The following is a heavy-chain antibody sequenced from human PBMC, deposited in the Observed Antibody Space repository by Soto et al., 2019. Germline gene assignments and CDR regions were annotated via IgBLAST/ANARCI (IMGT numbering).Heavy chain of an antibody. D-gene: IGHD3-10*01. V-gene: IGHV3-23*01. J-gene: IGHJ6*03. Sequence: GGSLRLSCASSGFTFISYAMSWVRQATGKGLEWVSAISGSGGSTYYADSVKGRFTISRDNSKNTLYLQMNSLRAEDTAVYYCAKEVYYYGSGSPDYYYYYMDVWGKGTTVTVSS. CDR3: AKEVYYYGSGSPDYYYYYMDV. CDR1: GFTFISYA. CDR2: ISGSGGST.